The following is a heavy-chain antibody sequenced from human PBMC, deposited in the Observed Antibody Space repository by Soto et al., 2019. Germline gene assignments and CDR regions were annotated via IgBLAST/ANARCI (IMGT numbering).Heavy chain of an antibody. CDR1: GFTFSSYS. CDR2: ISRSGSNT. Sequence: GGSLRLSCAASGFTFSSYSMNWVRQAPGKGLEWVSCISRSGSNTYYADSVRGRFTISRDNARNSLYLQINSLRAEDTAVYYCARGGATNWFDPWGQGTLVTVSS. V-gene: IGHV3-21*01. CDR3: ARGGATNWFDP. J-gene: IGHJ5*02.